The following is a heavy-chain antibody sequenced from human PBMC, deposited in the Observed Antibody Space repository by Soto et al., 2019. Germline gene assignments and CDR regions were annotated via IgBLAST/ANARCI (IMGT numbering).Heavy chain of an antibody. CDR2: IYHNRNT. CDR3: ARVASP. CDR1: GGSISSGGYS. J-gene: IGHJ5*02. Sequence: QLQLQESGSGLVKPSQTLSLTCAVSGGSISSGGYSWSWFRQPPGKGLEWIGYIYHNRNTYYNPSRKSRVTISVDRATNQFSLKLSSVTAADTAMYYCARVASPWGQGTLVTVSS. V-gene: IGHV4-30-2*01.